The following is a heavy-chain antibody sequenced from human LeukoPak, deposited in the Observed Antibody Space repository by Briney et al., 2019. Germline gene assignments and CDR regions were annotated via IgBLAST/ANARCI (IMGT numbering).Heavy chain of an antibody. CDR2: IYYSGST. J-gene: IGHJ4*02. V-gene: IGHV4-59*01. D-gene: IGHD4-17*01. CDR3: ARASYGDLVDY. Sequence: PSETLSLTCTVSGGSISSYYWSWIRQPPGKGLEWIGYIYYSGSTNYNPSLKSRVTISVDTSKNQFSLKLSSVTAADTAVYYCARASYGDLVDYWGQGTLVTVSS. CDR1: GGSISSYY.